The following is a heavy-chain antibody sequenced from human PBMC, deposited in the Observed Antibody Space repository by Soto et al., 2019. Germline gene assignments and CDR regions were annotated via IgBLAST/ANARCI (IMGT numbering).Heavy chain of an antibody. J-gene: IGHJ6*01. CDR2: ISYDGSNK. Sequence: QVQLVESGGGVVQPGRSLRLSCAASGFTFSSYAMHWVRQAPGKGLEWVAVISYDGSNKYYADSVKGRFTISRDNSKNTLYLQMNSLRAEDTAVYYCARDKGSSWSWYYDYYGMDVW. CDR1: GFTFSSYA. V-gene: IGHV3-30-3*01. D-gene: IGHD6-13*01. CDR3: ARDKGSSWSWYYDYYGMDV.